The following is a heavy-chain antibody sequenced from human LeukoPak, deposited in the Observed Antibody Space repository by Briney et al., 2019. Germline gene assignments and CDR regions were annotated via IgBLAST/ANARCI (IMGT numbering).Heavy chain of an antibody. CDR1: GFTFSTYS. D-gene: IGHD2-2*01. J-gene: IGHJ4*02. CDR2: ISYSSSII. V-gene: IGHV3-48*01. CDR3: AKDPGVVPAHYFDY. Sequence: PGGSLRLSCAASGFTFSTYSMKWVRQAPGKGLEWLSYISYSSSIIFYADSVKGRFTTSRDNARNSLYLQMNSLRAEDTAVYYCAKDPGVVPAHYFDYWGQGTLVTVSS.